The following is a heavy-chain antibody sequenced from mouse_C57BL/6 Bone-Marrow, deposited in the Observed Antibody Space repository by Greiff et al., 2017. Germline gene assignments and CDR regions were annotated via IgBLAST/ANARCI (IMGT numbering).Heavy chain of an antibody. CDR2: INPENGDT. J-gene: IGHJ4*01. CDR3: TTTAMDY. V-gene: IGHV14-4*01. CDR1: GFNIKDDY. Sequence: EVQLQQSGAELVRPGASVKLSCTASGFNIKDDYMHWVKQRPEQGLEWIGWINPENGDTEYAAKFQGKATITGDTSSNTAYLQLSSLTSEAHAVYYCTTTAMDYWGQGTSVTVSS.